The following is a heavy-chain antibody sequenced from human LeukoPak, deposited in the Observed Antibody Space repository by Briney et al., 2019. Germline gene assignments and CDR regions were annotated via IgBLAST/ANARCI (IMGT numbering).Heavy chain of an antibody. CDR1: GFTFSSYA. Sequence: GGSLRLSCAASGFTFSSYAMSWVRQAPGKGLEWVSATSGSGGSTYYADSVKGRFTISRDNSKNTLYLQMNSLRAEDTAVYYCAKPLMRGSWYSGFDYWGQGTLVTVSS. V-gene: IGHV3-23*01. J-gene: IGHJ4*02. CDR3: AKPLMRGSWYSGFDY. CDR2: TSGSGGST. D-gene: IGHD6-13*01.